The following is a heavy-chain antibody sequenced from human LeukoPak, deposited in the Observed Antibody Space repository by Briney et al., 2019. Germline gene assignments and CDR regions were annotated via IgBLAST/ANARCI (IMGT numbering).Heavy chain of an antibody. V-gene: IGHV1-46*01. J-gene: IGHJ4*02. CDR2: INPGGGST. CDR3: ARVYSYGYLGVYYFDY. CDR1: GYTFTSYS. D-gene: IGHD5-18*01. Sequence: ASVKVSCKASGYTFTSYSMHWVRQAPGQGLEWMGIINPGGGSTTYAQKFQGRVTMTRDMSTSTAYMELSRLRSDDTAVYYCARVYSYGYLGVYYFDYWGQGTLVTVSS.